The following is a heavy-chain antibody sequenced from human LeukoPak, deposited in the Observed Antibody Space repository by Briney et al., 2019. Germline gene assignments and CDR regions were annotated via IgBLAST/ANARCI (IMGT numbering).Heavy chain of an antibody. V-gene: IGHV4-39*07. D-gene: IGHD3-9*01. Sequence: SETLSLTCTVSGGSISSSSYYWGWLRQPPGTGLEWLGSIYYSGSTYYNPSLKSRVTISVDTSKNQFSLKLSSVTAADTAVYYCARYAPDILTGYYTYYFDYWGQGTLVTVSS. CDR2: IYYSGST. CDR3: ARYAPDILTGYYTYYFDY. CDR1: GGSISSSSYY. J-gene: IGHJ4*02.